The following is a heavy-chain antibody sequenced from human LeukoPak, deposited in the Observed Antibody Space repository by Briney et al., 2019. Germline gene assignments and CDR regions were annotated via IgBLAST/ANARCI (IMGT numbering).Heavy chain of an antibody. CDR3: ARAGYCISTSCRSWFDP. Sequence: ASVKVSCKASGYTFTSYDINWVRQATGQGLEWMGWMNPDSGNTGYAQKFQGRVTITRDTSISTAYMELSSLRSEDTAVYYCARAGYCISTSCRSWFDPWGQGTLVTVSS. J-gene: IGHJ5*02. CDR1: GYTFTSYD. D-gene: IGHD2-2*01. CDR2: MNPDSGNT. V-gene: IGHV1-8*01.